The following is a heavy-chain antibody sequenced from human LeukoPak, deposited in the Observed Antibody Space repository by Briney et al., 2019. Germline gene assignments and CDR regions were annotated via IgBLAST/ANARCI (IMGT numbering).Heavy chain of an antibody. CDR2: IYYSGST. Sequence: SETLSLTCTVSGGSISSYYWNWIRQPPGKGLEWIGYIYYSGSTNYNPSLKSRVTISVDTSKNQFSLKLSSVTAADTAVYYCARAPQYSSGWYGGIYYFDYWGQGTLVTVSS. CDR1: GGSISSYY. J-gene: IGHJ4*02. V-gene: IGHV4-59*01. CDR3: ARAPQYSSGWYGGIYYFDY. D-gene: IGHD6-19*01.